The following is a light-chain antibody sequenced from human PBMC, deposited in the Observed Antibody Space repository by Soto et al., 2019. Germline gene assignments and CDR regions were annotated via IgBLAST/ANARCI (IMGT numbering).Light chain of an antibody. Sequence: QSVLTQPPSASATPGQRVTISCAGSSSSIGSNYVYWYQQLPGTAPKLLIYRNNKRPSGVPDLFSGSKSGTSASLAISGLRSEDEADYYGAAWDDSVSGPVFGGGTQLTVL. CDR2: RNN. V-gene: IGLV1-47*01. CDR3: AAWDDSVSGPV. CDR1: SSSIGSNY. J-gene: IGLJ7*01.